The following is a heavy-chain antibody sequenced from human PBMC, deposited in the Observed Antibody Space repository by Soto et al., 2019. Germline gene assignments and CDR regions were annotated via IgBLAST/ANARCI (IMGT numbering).Heavy chain of an antibody. D-gene: IGHD3-10*01. V-gene: IGHV3-23*01. CDR2: ISGSGGST. CDR1: GFTFSSYA. J-gene: IGHJ4*02. Sequence: GSLRLSCAASGFTFSSYAMSWVRQAPGKGLEWVSAISGSGGSTYYADSVKGRFTISRDNSKNTLYLQMNSLRAEDTAVYYCAKGRITMVRGQPYYFDYWGQGTLVNVSS. CDR3: AKGRITMVRGQPYYFDY.